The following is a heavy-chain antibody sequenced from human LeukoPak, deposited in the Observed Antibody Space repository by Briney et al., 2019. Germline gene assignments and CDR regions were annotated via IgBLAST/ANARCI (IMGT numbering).Heavy chain of an antibody. V-gene: IGHV1-46*01. CDR2: INPNGGAT. CDR1: GYTFTSYY. Sequence: ASVKVSCKTSGYTFTSYYIHWVRHAPGQGLDCIGLINPNGGATSYTQKFQGRVTMTTDTSTSTVYMELSSLRAEDTAVYYCARVMVAWFGDEAFDYWGQGTLVTVSS. D-gene: IGHD3-10*01. CDR3: ARVMVAWFGDEAFDY. J-gene: IGHJ4*02.